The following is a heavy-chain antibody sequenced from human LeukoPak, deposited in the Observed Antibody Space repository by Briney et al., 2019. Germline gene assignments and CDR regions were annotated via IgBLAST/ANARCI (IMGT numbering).Heavy chain of an antibody. CDR3: ASSPLTITVAGNYFDY. V-gene: IGHV4-34*01. Sequence: SETLSLTCAVYGGSFSGYYWSWIRQPPGKGLEWIGEINHSGSTNYNPSLKSRVTISVDTSKNQFSLKLSSVTAADTAVYYCASSPLTITVAGNYFDYWGQGTLVTVSS. D-gene: IGHD6-19*01. CDR2: INHSGST. J-gene: IGHJ4*02. CDR1: GGSFSGYY.